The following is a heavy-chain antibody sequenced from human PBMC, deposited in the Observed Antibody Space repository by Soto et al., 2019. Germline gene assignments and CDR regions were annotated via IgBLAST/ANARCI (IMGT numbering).Heavy chain of an antibody. Sequence: GASVKVSCKASGYTFTSYGISWVRQAPGQGLEWMGWISAYNGNTNYAQKLQGRVTMTTDTSTSTAYMELRSLRSDDTAVYYCARDADIVVVPAARGFDYWGQGTLVTVSS. CDR2: ISAYNGNT. CDR1: GYTFTSYG. CDR3: ARDADIVVVPAARGFDY. V-gene: IGHV1-18*01. D-gene: IGHD2-2*01. J-gene: IGHJ4*02.